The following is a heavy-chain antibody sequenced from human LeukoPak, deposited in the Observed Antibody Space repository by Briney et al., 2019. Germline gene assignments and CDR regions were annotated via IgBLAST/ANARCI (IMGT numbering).Heavy chain of an antibody. CDR2: IYYSGST. V-gene: IGHV4-39*01. CDR3: ARRITMVRGVTSRYFDY. Sequence: SETLSLTCTVSGGSISSSSYYWGWIRQPPGKGLEWIGSIYYSGSTYNNPSLKSRVTISVDTSKNQFSLKLSSVTAADTAVYYCARRITMVRGVTSRYFDYWGQGTLVTVSS. D-gene: IGHD3-10*01. J-gene: IGHJ4*02. CDR1: GGSISSSSYY.